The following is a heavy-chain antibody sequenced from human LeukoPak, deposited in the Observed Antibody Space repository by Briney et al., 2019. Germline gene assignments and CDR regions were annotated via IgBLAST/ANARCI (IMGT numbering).Heavy chain of an antibody. CDR3: ARDFRFGELSDDGRPFDY. D-gene: IGHD3-10*01. CDR1: GGSISSSSYY. V-gene: IGHV4-39*07. Sequence: SETLSLTCTVSGGSISSSSYYWGWIRQPPGKGLEWIGSIYYSGSTYYNPSLKSRVTISVDTSKNQFSLKLSSVTAADTAVYYCARDFRFGELSDDGRPFDYWGQGTLVTVSS. CDR2: IYYSGST. J-gene: IGHJ4*02.